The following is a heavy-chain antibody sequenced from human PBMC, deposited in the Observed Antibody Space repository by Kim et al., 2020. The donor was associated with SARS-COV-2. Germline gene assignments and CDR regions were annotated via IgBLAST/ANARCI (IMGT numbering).Heavy chain of an antibody. CDR1: GFTFTSSA. J-gene: IGHJ2*01. V-gene: IGHV1-58*01. CDR3: AAAGSQLGYCSSTSCSIRYFDL. D-gene: IGHD2-2*01. CDR2: IVVGSGNT. Sequence: SVKVSCKASGFTFTSSAVQWVRQARGQRLEWIGWIVVGSGNTNYAQKFQERVTITRDMSTSTAYMELSSLRSEDTAVYYCAAAGSQLGYCSSTSCSIRYFDLWGRGTLVTVSS.